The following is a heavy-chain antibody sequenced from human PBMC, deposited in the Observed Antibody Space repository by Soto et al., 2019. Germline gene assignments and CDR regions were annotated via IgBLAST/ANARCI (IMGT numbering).Heavy chain of an antibody. J-gene: IGHJ6*03. CDR2: MNPNSGNT. CDR3: ARRDIVVVPAAIGYYYYYCMDV. V-gene: IGHV1-8*01. Sequence: ASVKVSCKASGYTFTSYDINWVRQATGQGLEWMGWMNPNSGNTGYAQKFQGRVTMTRNTSISTAYMELSSLRSEDTAVYYCARRDIVVVPAAIGYYYYYCMDVWGKGTPVTVS. CDR1: GYTFTSYD. D-gene: IGHD2-2*01.